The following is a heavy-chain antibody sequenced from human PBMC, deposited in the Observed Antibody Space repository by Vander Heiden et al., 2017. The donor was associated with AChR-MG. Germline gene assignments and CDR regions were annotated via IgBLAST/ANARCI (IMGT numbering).Heavy chain of an antibody. V-gene: IGHV3-30-3*01. CDR3: ARDQKGSNYFQH. J-gene: IGHJ1*01. D-gene: IGHD2-15*01. CDR2: ISYDGSNK. Sequence: PGKGLEWVAVISYDGSNKYYADAVKGRFTISRDNSKNTLYLQMKSMRAEDTAVYYSARDQKGSNYFQHWGQGTLVTVSS.